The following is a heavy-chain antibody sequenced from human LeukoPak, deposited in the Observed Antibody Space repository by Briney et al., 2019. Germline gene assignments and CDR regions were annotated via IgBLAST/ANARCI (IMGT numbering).Heavy chain of an antibody. D-gene: IGHD6-19*01. CDR2: MNPKSGNT. J-gene: IGHJ5*02. CDR3: ARMDIPVGGSPNWFDP. CDR1: GYTFMNYD. V-gene: IGHV1-8*03. Sequence: ASVKVSCKASGYTFMNYDINWVRQATGQGLEWMGWMNPKSGNTGYAQKFQGRVTITRNTSTSTAYMELNSLRSEDTAVYYCARMDIPVGGSPNWFDPWGQGPRSPSPQ.